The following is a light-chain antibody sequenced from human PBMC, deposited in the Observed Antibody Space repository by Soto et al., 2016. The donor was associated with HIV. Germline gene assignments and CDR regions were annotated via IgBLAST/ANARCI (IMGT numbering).Light chain of an antibody. J-gene: IGLJ1*01. V-gene: IGLV3-21*03. CDR3: HVWDNDSDHGV. Sequence: SYELTQPPSVPVAPGKTARITCGGNNIGSKSVHWYQQKPGQAPVVVVYDDSDRPSGIPGRFSGSNSGNPATLTISRVEAGDEADYCCHVWDNDSDHGVFGTGTKVTVL. CDR2: DDS. CDR1: NIGSKS.